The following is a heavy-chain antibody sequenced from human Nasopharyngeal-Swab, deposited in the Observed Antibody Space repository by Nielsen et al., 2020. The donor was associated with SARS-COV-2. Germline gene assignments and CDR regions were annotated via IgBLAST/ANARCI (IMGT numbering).Heavy chain of an antibody. V-gene: IGHV3-21*01. CDR3: ARDGLDYDFWSAYFMDV. D-gene: IGHD3-3*01. J-gene: IGHJ6*02. Sequence: GGSLRLSCAASGFTFSNYNMNWVRQAPGKGPEWVSSISSSTTYIYYADSVKGRFTISRDNAKNSLYLQMNSLRAEDTAVYYCARDGLDYDFWSAYFMDVWGQGTTVTVSS. CDR2: ISSSTTYI. CDR1: GFTFSNYN.